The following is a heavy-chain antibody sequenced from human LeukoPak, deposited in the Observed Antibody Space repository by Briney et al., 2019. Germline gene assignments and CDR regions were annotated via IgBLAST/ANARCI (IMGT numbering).Heavy chain of an antibody. CDR1: GGSISSNY. Sequence: SSETLSLTCTVSGGSISSNYWSWIRQPAGKGLEWIGRIYTSGRANYNPSLKSRVTMSVDTSKNQFSLKLSSVTAADTAVYYCARNWNGYDYNFGDAFDIWGQGTMVTVSS. J-gene: IGHJ3*02. D-gene: IGHD5-24*01. CDR2: IYTSGRA. V-gene: IGHV4-4*07. CDR3: ARNWNGYDYNFGDAFDI.